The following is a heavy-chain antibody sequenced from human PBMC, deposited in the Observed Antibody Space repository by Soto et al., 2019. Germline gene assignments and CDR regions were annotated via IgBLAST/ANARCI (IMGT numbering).Heavy chain of an antibody. CDR3: AREWVYTITIFGVVSGIHGMDV. J-gene: IGHJ6*02. D-gene: IGHD3-3*01. Sequence: ASVKVSCKASGYTFTSYGISWVRQAPGQGLEWMGWISAYNGNANYAQKLQGRVTMTTDTSTGTAYMELRSLRSDDTAVYYCAREWVYTITIFGVVSGIHGMDVWGQGTTVTVSS. CDR1: GYTFTSYG. CDR2: ISAYNGNA. V-gene: IGHV1-18*01.